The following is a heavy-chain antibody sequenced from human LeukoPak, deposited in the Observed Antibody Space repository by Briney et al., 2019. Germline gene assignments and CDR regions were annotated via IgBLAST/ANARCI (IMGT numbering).Heavy chain of an antibody. D-gene: IGHD3-3*01. CDR3: AKGPYYDFWSGYYSPYMDV. J-gene: IGHJ6*03. CDR2: INSDGSST. CDR1: GFTFSSYW. V-gene: IGHV3-74*01. Sequence: PGGSLRLSCAASGFTFSSYWMHWVRQAPGKGLVWVSRINSDGSSTSYADSVKGRFTISRDNAKNTLYLQMNSLRAEDTAVYYCAKGPYYDFWSGYYSPYMDVWGKGTTVTVSS.